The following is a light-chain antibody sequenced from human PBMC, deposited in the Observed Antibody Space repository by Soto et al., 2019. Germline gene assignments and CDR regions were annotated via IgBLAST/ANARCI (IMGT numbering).Light chain of an antibody. Sequence: EIVLMQSPGTLSLSPGEGATLSCRASQSVNSNYLAWYQQKPGQAPTVLIFDASNRATGIPARLSGSGSGTDFTLTISSLEPEDFAVYYCQHRDSWPLTFGGGTKVDIK. CDR1: QSVNSNY. V-gene: IGKV3-11*01. CDR3: QHRDSWPLT. J-gene: IGKJ4*01. CDR2: DAS.